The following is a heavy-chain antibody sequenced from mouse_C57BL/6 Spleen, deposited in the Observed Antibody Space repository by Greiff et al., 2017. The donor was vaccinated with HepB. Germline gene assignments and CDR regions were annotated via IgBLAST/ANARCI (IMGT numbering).Heavy chain of an antibody. V-gene: IGHV7-3*01. CDR2: IRNKANGYTT. Sequence: EVQLVESGGGLVQPGGSLSLSCAASGFTFTDYYMSWVRQPPGKALEWLGFIRNKANGYTTEYSASVKGRFTISRDNSQSILYLQMNALRAEDSATYYCARYMEYDYDGGPWFAYWGQGTLVTVSA. D-gene: IGHD2-4*01. J-gene: IGHJ3*01. CDR3: ARYMEYDYDGGPWFAY. CDR1: GFTFTDYY.